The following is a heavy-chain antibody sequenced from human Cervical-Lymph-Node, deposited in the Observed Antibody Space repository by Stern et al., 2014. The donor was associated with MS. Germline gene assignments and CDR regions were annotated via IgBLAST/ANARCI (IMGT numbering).Heavy chain of an antibody. V-gene: IGHV3-21*01. CDR1: GFTFSVSA. D-gene: IGHD3-16*01. J-gene: IGHJ4*02. CDR3: VRDGGDY. Sequence: EVQLVESGGGLVKPGGSLRLSCAASGFTFSVSAMNWVRHSPGQGLEWVSSISSASDYIYYTASVKGRFTISRDNAKNSLYLQMNSLRADDTAMYYCVRDGGDYWGQGTLVTVSS. CDR2: ISSASDYI.